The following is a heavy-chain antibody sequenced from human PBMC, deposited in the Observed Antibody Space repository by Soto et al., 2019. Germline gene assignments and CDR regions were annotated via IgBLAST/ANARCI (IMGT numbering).Heavy chain of an antibody. V-gene: IGHV1-8*01. J-gene: IGHJ4*02. CDR1: GYSFTSDN. CDR2: INTYSGRS. CDR3: ARGQDYFDTSGYNDY. D-gene: IGHD3-22*01. Sequence: QVQLVQSGSEMKKPGASVRVSCEASGYSFTSDNINWVRQAPGQGLEWVGWINTYSGRSGCGQNFQGRVTLTRDTSINTAYMELTNLRSEDTAVYYCARGQDYFDTSGYNDYWGRGTLIIVSS.